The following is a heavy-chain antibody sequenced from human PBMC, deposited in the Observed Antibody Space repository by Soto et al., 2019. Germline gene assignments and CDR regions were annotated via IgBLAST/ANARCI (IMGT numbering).Heavy chain of an antibody. Sequence: QVQLVQSGAEVKKPGASVKVSCKASGYTFTSYDINWVRQATGQGLEWMGWMNPNSGNTGYAQKFQGRVTMTRNTSICTAYMELSRLRSEDTAVYYCARGGIVLVIAAAGDYYYGIDVCGQGTTVTVSS. CDR1: GYTFTSYD. CDR2: MNPNSGNT. CDR3: ARGGIVLVIAAAGDYYYGIDV. V-gene: IGHV1-8*01. J-gene: IGHJ6*02. D-gene: IGHD2-15*01.